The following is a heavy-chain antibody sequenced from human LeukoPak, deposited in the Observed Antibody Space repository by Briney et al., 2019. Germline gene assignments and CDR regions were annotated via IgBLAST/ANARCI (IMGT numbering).Heavy chain of an antibody. CDR3: ARSIPAGGYSYGPFDY. D-gene: IGHD5-18*01. J-gene: IGHJ4*02. CDR2: IIPIFGTA. V-gene: IGHV1-69*01. Sequence: SSVKVSCKASGGTFSSYAISWVRQAPGQGLEWMGGIIPIFGTANYAQKFQGRVTITADESTSTAYMELSSLRSEDTAVYYCARSIPAGGYSYGPFDYWGQETLVTVSS. CDR1: GGTFSSYA.